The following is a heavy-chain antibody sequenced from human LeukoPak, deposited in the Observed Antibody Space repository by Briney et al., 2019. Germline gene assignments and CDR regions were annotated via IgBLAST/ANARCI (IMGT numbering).Heavy chain of an antibody. V-gene: IGHV1-69*01. CDR1: GGTFSSYA. Sequence: SVKVSCKASGGTFSSYAISWVRQAPGQGLEWTGGIIPIFGTANYAQKFQGRVTITADESTSTAYMELSSLRSEDTAVYYCARGLPAAIVWNWFDPWGQGTLVTVSS. CDR3: ARGLPAAIVWNWFDP. J-gene: IGHJ5*02. CDR2: IIPIFGTA. D-gene: IGHD2-2*01.